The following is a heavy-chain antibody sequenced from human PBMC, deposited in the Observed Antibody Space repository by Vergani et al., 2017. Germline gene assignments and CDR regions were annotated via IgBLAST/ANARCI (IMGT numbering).Heavy chain of an antibody. V-gene: IGHV4-59*01. CDR3: ARGSHITYYYDSSGYYLDY. D-gene: IGHD3-22*01. J-gene: IGHJ4*02. CDR1: GGSISSYY. Sequence: QVQLQESGPGLVKPSETLSLTCTVSGGSISSYYWSWIRQPPGKGLEWIGYIYYSGSTNYNPSLQSRVTISVDTSKNQFSLKLSSVTAADTAVYYCARGSHITYYYDSSGYYLDYWGQGTLVTVSS. CDR2: IYYSGST.